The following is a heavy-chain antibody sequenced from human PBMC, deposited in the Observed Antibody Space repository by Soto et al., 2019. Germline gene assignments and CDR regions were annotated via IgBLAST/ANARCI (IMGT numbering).Heavy chain of an antibody. Sequence: QVQLQESGPGLVKPSQTLSLTCTVSGGSISSGDYYWSWIRQPPGKGLEWIGYIYYSGSTYYNPSLKRRVTISVDTSKNQFSLKLSSVTAADTAVYYCARDQVTMVRGVITGMDVWGQGTTVTVSS. CDR3: ARDQVTMVRGVITGMDV. V-gene: IGHV4-30-4*01. CDR1: GGSISSGDYY. CDR2: IYYSGST. J-gene: IGHJ6*02. D-gene: IGHD3-10*01.